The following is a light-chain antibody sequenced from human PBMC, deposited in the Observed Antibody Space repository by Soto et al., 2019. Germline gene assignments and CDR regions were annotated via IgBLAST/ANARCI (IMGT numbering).Light chain of an antibody. CDR1: QDIINH. V-gene: IGKV1-27*01. CDR3: QNYHLALGT. Sequence: DIQMTQSPSSLSASVGDTVTITCRASQDIINHLAWYQQRPGKVPNVLIYGASTLHSGVPSRFRGSGSGTHFTLTISSLQPEDVATYYCQNYHLALGTFGQGTRLEIK. J-gene: IGKJ5*01. CDR2: GAS.